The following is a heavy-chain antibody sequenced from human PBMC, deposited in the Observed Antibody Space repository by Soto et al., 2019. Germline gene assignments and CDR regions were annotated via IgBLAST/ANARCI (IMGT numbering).Heavy chain of an antibody. CDR1: GGSFSGYY. D-gene: IGHD3-22*01. V-gene: IGHV4-34*01. CDR2: INHSGST. J-gene: IGHJ6*02. CDR3: ARVRYYYDSSGYYYYYYGMDV. Sequence: SETLSLTCAVYGGSFSGYYWSWIRQPPGNGLEWIGEINHSGSTNYNPSLKSRVTISVDTSKNQFSLKLSSVTAADTAVYYCARVRYYYDSSGYYYYYYGMDVWGQGTTVTVSS.